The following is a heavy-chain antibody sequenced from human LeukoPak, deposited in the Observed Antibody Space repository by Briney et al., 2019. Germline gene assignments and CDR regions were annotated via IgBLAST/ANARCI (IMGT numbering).Heavy chain of an antibody. V-gene: IGHV3-23*01. CDR1: GFTFSSYS. Sequence: GGSLRLSCAASGFTFSSYSMSWVRQAPGKGLEWVSAISGSGGSTYYADSVKGRFTISRDNSKNTLYLQMNSLRAEDTAVYYCAKDLYCSGGSCYSSFDYWGQGTLVTVPS. J-gene: IGHJ4*02. D-gene: IGHD2-15*01. CDR3: AKDLYCSGGSCYSSFDY. CDR2: ISGSGGST.